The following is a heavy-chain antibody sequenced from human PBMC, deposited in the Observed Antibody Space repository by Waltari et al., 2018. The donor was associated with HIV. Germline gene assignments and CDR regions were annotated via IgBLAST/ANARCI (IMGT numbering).Heavy chain of an antibody. CDR2: LSFDGSYK. CDR1: GFTFSSYA. Sequence: QVQLVESGGGVVQPGRSLRLSCAASGFTFSSYAMHWVRQGPGKGLDGVSFLSFDGSYKQYADSVKGRFTISRDTSKNTLYLQMNSLRAEDTAVYYCARVGYSSSWAYFDYWGQGTLVTVSS. CDR3: ARVGYSSSWAYFDY. J-gene: IGHJ4*02. D-gene: IGHD6-13*01. V-gene: IGHV3-30*01.